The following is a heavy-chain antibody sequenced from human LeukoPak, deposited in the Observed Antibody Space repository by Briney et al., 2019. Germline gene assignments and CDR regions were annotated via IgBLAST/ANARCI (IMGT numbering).Heavy chain of an antibody. V-gene: IGHV3-53*01. CDR1: GFTVSSNY. CDR2: IYSGGST. CDR3: ARATSLTGRFDY. J-gene: IGHJ4*02. D-gene: IGHD2-8*02. Sequence: PGGSLRLSCAASGFTVSSNYMTWVRQAPGKGLEWVSFIYSGGSTYYPASVKVGFTISRDNSKNTIYLQMNSRRGEVTAGYYCARATSLTGRFDYWGQRTLVTVCS.